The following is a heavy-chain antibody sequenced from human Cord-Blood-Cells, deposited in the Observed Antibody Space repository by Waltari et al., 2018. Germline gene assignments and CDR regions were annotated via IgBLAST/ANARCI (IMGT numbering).Heavy chain of an antibody. CDR3: ARRDYYGSGSYDY. D-gene: IGHD3-10*01. J-gene: IGHJ4*02. V-gene: IGHV4-39*01. Sequence: QLQLQESGPGLVKPSETLSLTCTVSGGSISSSSYYWGWIRQPPGKGLEWIGSIYYSGSPYYNPSLKSRVTISVDTSKNQFSLKLSSVTAADTAVYYCARRDYYGSGSYDYWGQGTLVTVSS. CDR1: GGSISSSSYY. CDR2: IYYSGSP.